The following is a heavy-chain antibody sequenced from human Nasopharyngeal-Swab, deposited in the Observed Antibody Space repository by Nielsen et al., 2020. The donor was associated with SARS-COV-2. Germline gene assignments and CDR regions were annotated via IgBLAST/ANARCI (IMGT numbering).Heavy chain of an antibody. CDR1: GYSFTSYW. CDR3: AVSLTPHSRSWYGYYYYGMDV. CDR2: IDPSDSYT. Sequence: GESLKISCKGSGYSFTSYWISWVRQMPGKGLEWMGRIDPSDSYTNYSPSFQGHVTISADKSISTAYLQWSSLKASDTAMYYCAVSLTPHSRSWYGYYYYGMDVWGQGTTVTVSS. J-gene: IGHJ6*02. D-gene: IGHD6-13*01. V-gene: IGHV5-10-1*01.